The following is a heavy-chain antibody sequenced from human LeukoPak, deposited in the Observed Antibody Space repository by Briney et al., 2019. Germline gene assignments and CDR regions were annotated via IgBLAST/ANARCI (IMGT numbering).Heavy chain of an antibody. CDR1: GFTVSSNY. J-gene: IGHJ4*02. Sequence: GGSLRLSCAASGFTVSSNYMSWVRQAPGKGLEWVSVIYSGGSTYYADSVKGRFTISRDNSKNTLYLQMNSLRAEDTAVYYCARVGYYYGSGSEGYWGQGTLVTVSS. D-gene: IGHD3-10*01. V-gene: IGHV3-66*01. CDR2: IYSGGST. CDR3: ARVGYYYGSGSEGY.